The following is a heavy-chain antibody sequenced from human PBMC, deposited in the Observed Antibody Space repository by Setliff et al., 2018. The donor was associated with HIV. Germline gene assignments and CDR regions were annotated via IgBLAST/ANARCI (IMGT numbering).Heavy chain of an antibody. CDR1: GVSVSRDGYY. CDR2: ISYIGTT. D-gene: IGHD3-16*01. J-gene: IGHJ3*02. Sequence: SETLSLTCTVSGVSVSRDGYYWSWIRQLPGKDLEWIAFISYIGTTFYNPSLKSRLTISRVPAKNQFSLKLSSVTAADTAVYYCARVVLLEPLTPGGTFDIWGQGTTVTVS. CDR3: ARVVLLEPLTPGGTFDI. V-gene: IGHV4-31*03.